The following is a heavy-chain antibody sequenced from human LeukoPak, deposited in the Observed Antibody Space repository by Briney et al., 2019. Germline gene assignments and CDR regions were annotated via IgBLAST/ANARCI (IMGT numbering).Heavy chain of an antibody. CDR2: IYYTGST. D-gene: IGHD1-26*01. V-gene: IGHV4-59*01. CDR3: ARDVGATPGYFDY. J-gene: IGHJ4*02. CDR1: GGSISNYY. Sequence: SETLSLTCTVSGGSISNYYWTWIRQPPGKGLEWIGYIYYTGSTNYNPSLKSRVTMSVDTSKNQFSLKLTSVTAADAAVYYCARDVGATPGYFDYWGQGTLVTVSS.